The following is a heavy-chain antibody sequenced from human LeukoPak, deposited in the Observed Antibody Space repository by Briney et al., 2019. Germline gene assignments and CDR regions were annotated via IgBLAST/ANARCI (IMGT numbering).Heavy chain of an antibody. CDR1: GFTFISFT. CDR3: ARLARWSFDY. J-gene: IGHJ4*02. V-gene: IGHV3-21*01. D-gene: IGHD2-8*01. Sequence: GGSLRLSCAASGFTFISFTMNWVRQAPGKGLERVSSISTTSDYIYYADSVKGRFTISRDNAKNSLYLQMNSLRADDTAVYYCARLARWSFDYWGQGALVTVSS. CDR2: ISTTSDYI.